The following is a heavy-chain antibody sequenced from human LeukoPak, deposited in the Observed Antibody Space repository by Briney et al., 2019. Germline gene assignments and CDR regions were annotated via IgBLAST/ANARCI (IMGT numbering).Heavy chain of an antibody. CDR2: ISGSGAGT. D-gene: IGHD2-8*01. V-gene: IGHV3-23*01. Sequence: GGSLRLSCAASGFTFSNYAMNWVRQAPGKGLEWGSGISGSGAGTYYADSVKGRFTISRDNSKNTLYLQMNSLRAEDTAVYYCAKMVREFYTISYYFDYWGQGTLVTVSS. CDR3: AKMVREFYTISYYFDY. J-gene: IGHJ4*02. CDR1: GFTFSNYA.